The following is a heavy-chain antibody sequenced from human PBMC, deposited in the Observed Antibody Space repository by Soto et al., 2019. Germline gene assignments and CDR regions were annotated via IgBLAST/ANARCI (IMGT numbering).Heavy chain of an antibody. CDR1: GYSISSSNW. J-gene: IGHJ5*02. V-gene: IGHV4-28*03. Sequence: PSETLSLTCAVSGYSISSSNWWGWIRQRPGKGLEWIGYIYYSGSTYYNPSLKGRVTMSVDMSKNQFSLKLMSVTAADTAVYFCARAFLEYQKFWIWFGPWGQGSLVTVSS. CDR3: ARAFLEYQKFWIWFGP. D-gene: IGHD3-3*02. CDR2: IYYSGST.